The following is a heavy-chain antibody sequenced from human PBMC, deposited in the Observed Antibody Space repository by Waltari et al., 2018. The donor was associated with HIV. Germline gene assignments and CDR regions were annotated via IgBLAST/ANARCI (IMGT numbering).Heavy chain of an antibody. D-gene: IGHD3-22*01. Sequence: QVQLVESGGGVVMPRGALGTFCGAVGCTFCGYRVHWVRQAPGKGLEWLAVVWYDGKNKYYADSVKGRVTVSRDNSKNTLFLQMNSLRVDDTAVYYCARTPYDTSGYCFDYWGQGTLVTVSS. CDR1: GCTFCGYR. J-gene: IGHJ4*02. CDR2: VWYDGKNK. CDR3: ARTPYDTSGYCFDY. V-gene: IGHV3-33*08.